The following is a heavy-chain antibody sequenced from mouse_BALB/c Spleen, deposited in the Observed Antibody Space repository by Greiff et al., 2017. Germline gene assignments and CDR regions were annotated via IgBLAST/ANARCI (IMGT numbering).Heavy chain of an antibody. J-gene: IGHJ4*01. CDR1: GFTFSSFG. CDR2: ISSGSSTI. Sequence: EVKLMESGGGLVQPGGSRKLSCAASGFTFSSFGMHWVRQAPEKGLEWVAYISSGSSTIYYAYTVKGRFTISRENPKNTLFLQMTSLRSEDTAMYYCARRGYDVDAMDYWGQGTSVTVSS. D-gene: IGHD2-14*01. V-gene: IGHV5-17*02. CDR3: ARRGYDVDAMDY.